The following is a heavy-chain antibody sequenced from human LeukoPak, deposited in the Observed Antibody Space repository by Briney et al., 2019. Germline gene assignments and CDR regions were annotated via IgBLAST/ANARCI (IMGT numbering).Heavy chain of an antibody. CDR1: GFTFSSYA. CDR2: ISYDGSNK. J-gene: IGHJ4*02. CDR3: ARGATTGYYPY. V-gene: IGHV3-30*04. D-gene: IGHD3-9*01. Sequence: PGGSLRLSCAASGFTFSSYAMHWVRQAPGMGLEWVAVISYDGSNKYYADSVKGRFTISRDNSKNTLYLQMNSLTAEDTAVYYCARGATTGYYPYWGQGTLVTVSS.